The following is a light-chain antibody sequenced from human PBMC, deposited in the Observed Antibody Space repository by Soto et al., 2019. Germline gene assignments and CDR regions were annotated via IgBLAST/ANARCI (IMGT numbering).Light chain of an antibody. J-gene: IGKJ4*01. V-gene: IGKV1-5*03. CDR3: QQYNTYPLT. Sequence: DIPMTQSPSALSGSIGDRVTITCRASQSVNRWLAWYQQKPGKAPKLLIYKASTLESGVPLRFSGSGSRTEFTLTISSLQPDDFATYYCQQYNTYPLTFGGGTTVDI. CDR1: QSVNRW. CDR2: KAS.